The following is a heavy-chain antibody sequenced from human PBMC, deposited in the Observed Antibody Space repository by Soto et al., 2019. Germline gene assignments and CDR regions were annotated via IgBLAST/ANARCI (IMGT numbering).Heavy chain of an antibody. V-gene: IGHV4-59*01. CDR3: ARDVRIAAAGTSSYNWFDP. CDR1: GGSISSYY. D-gene: IGHD6-13*01. Sequence: PSETLSLTCTVSGGSISSYYWSWIRQPPGKGLEWIGYIYYSGSTNYNPSLKSRVTISVDTSKNQFSLKLSSVTAADTAVYYCARDVRIAAAGTSSYNWFDPWGQGTLVTVS. J-gene: IGHJ5*02. CDR2: IYYSGST.